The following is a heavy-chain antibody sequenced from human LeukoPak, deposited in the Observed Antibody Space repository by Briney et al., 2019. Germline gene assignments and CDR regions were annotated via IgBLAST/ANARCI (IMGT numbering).Heavy chain of an antibody. CDR3: ARGYSSSWPWANYYGMDV. J-gene: IGHJ6*02. CDR1: GGTFSSYA. Sequence: SVKVSCKASGGTFSSYAISWVRQAPGQGLEWMGRIIPILGIANYAQKFQGRVTITADKSTSTAYMELSSLRSEDTAVYYCARGYSSSWPWANYYGMDVWGQGTTVTVSS. CDR2: IIPILGIA. D-gene: IGHD6-13*01. V-gene: IGHV1-69*04.